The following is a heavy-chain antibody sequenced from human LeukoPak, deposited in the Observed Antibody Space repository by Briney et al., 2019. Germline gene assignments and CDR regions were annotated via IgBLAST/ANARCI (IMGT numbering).Heavy chain of an antibody. J-gene: IGHJ4*02. CDR2: MNSDGSST. V-gene: IGHV3-74*01. Sequence: GGSLRLSCAASGFTFSSYWMHWVRQAPGKGPVWVSRMNSDGSSTSYADSVKGRFTVSRDNSKNTLYLQMNSLRADDTAVYYCAKGKAATYYDFLTGYFDYWGQGTLVTVSS. CDR3: AKGKAATYYDFLTGYFDY. D-gene: IGHD3-9*01. CDR1: GFTFSSYW.